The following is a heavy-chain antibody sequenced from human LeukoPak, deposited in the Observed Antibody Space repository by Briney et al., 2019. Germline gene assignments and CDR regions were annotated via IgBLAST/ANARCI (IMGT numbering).Heavy chain of an antibody. Sequence: QPGRSLRLSCAASGFTFSSYGMHWVRQAPGKGLEWVAVISYDGSNKYYADSVKGRFTISRDNSKNTLYLQMNSLRAEDTAVYYCAKDFGRYSYGDYGMDVWGQGTTVTVSS. CDR2: ISYDGSNK. J-gene: IGHJ6*02. V-gene: IGHV3-30*18. CDR3: AKDFGRYSYGDYGMDV. D-gene: IGHD5-18*01. CDR1: GFTFSSYG.